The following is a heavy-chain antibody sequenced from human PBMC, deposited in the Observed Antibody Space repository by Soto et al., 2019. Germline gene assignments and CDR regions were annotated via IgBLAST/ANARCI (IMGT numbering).Heavy chain of an antibody. V-gene: IGHV3-23*01. Sequence: GRSLRLACASSGFTFISYAMSWVRQAPGKGLEWVSAISGSGGSTYYADSVKGRFTISRDNSKNTLYLQMNSLRAEDTAVYYCAKDRITMIVVAPFWGQGTLVTVSS. D-gene: IGHD3-22*01. CDR1: GFTFISYA. CDR3: AKDRITMIVVAPF. CDR2: ISGSGGST. J-gene: IGHJ4*02.